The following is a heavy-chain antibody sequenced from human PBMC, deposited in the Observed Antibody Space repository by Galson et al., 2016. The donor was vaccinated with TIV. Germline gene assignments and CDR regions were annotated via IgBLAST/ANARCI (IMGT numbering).Heavy chain of an antibody. V-gene: IGHV4-59*08. CDR3: ARDDTSIRGTNAFDL. J-gene: IGHJ3*01. Sequence: ETLSLTCSVSGGSITSYYWSWIRQPPGKGLEWIGIIFYGGSSNVNPSLKSRVTMSVDPSRSHFSLKVTSVTAADTAVYYCARDDTSIRGTNAFDLWGQGTMVTVSS. CDR2: IFYGGSS. D-gene: IGHD3-16*01. CDR1: GGSITSYY.